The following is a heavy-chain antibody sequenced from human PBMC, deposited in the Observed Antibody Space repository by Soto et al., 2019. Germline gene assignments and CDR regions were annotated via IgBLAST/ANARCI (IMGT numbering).Heavy chain of an antibody. CDR2: IYKTGST. D-gene: IGHD2-15*01. Sequence: SETLSLTCSVSGGSINGGGHYWSWIRQHPGKGLEWIGHIYKTGSTDFNPSLKDRLTISIDTSKNQFSLSLRSVTDADTAVYYCARAMPAGFTRCFDAGVQGTLVTVSS. CDR1: GGSINGGGHY. J-gene: IGHJ5*02. V-gene: IGHV4-31*03. CDR3: ARAMPAGFTRCFDA.